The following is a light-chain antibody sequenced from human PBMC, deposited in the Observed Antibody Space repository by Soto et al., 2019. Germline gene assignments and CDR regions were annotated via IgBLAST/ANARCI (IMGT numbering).Light chain of an antibody. CDR2: GAS. Sequence: EIVMTQSPATLSVSPGERATLSCRASQIVTSNLAWYQQQPGQAPRLLIYGASTRATGIPARFSGSGSGTEFTLIISSLQSEDFALYYCQQYNNLPLTCGGGPKVEI. CDR3: QQYNNLPLT. V-gene: IGKV3-15*01. J-gene: IGKJ4*01. CDR1: QIVTSN.